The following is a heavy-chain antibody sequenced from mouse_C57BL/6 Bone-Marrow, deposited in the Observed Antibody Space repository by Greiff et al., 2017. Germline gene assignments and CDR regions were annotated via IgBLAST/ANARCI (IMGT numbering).Heavy chain of an antibody. J-gene: IGHJ1*03. D-gene: IGHD1-1*01. CDR1: GYTFTSYW. Sequence: QVQLQQPGAELVKPGASVKLSCKASGYTFTSYWMHWLTQRPGQGLVWIGMIHPNSGSTNYNEKFKSKATLTVDKSSSTAYMQLSSLTSEDSAVYYCARSIYYYGSSYRWYIDVWGTGTTVTVSS. V-gene: IGHV1-64*01. CDR2: IHPNSGST. CDR3: ARSIYYYGSSYRWYIDV.